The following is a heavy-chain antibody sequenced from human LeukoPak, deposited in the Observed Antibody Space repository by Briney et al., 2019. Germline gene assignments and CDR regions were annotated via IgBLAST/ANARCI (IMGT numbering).Heavy chain of an antibody. Sequence: ASVKVSCKASGYTFTGHYIHWVRQAPGQGLEWMGRINPNSGGTHNAQKFQGRVTMTSDSSISTAYMELSGLRSDDTAIYYCARHSSSWRGDWFDHWGQGTLVTVSS. CDR2: INPNSGGT. V-gene: IGHV1-2*02. CDR3: ARHSSSWRGDWFDH. J-gene: IGHJ5*02. CDR1: GYTFTGHY. D-gene: IGHD6-13*01.